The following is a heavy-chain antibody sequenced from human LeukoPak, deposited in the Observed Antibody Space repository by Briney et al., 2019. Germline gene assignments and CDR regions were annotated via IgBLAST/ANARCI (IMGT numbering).Heavy chain of an antibody. CDR3: AKDMVRGYYFDC. J-gene: IGHJ4*02. D-gene: IGHD3-10*01. CDR2: ISGSSDAT. V-gene: IGHV3-23*01. Sequence: PGGSLRLSCAASGFTFSTYGTSWVRQAPGKGLEWVSAISGSSDATFYADSVKGRFTVSRDNSKNTLYLQMNSLRAEDTAVYFCAKDMVRGYYFDCWGQGTLITVSS. CDR1: GFTFSTYG.